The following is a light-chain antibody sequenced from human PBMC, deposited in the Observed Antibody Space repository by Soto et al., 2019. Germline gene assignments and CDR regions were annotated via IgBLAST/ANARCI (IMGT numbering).Light chain of an antibody. CDR3: QHGYVAPYN. CDR2: SAS. J-gene: IGKJ2*01. Sequence: DIQMTQSPSSVSASVGDTVTITCRASQDINVYLNWYQQKPGEVPKLLIYSASSLHSGVPSRFTGSGSETDLTLTIRSLQPEGFATYYCQHGYVAPYNFGQGTKVDIK. CDR1: QDINVY. V-gene: IGKV1-39*01.